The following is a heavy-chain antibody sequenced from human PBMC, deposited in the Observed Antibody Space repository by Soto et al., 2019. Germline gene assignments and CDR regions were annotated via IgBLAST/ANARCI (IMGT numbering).Heavy chain of an antibody. V-gene: IGHV3-23*01. CDR2: ISGSGGST. Sequence: EVQLLESGGGLVQPGGSLRLSCAASGFTFSSYAMSWVRQAPGKGLEWVSAISGSGGSTYYADSVKGRFTISRDNSKNTLYLQMNSLRAGDTAVYYCAKDYSPKPGWYSGSYYGLDYWGQGTLVTVSS. CDR1: GFTFSSYA. D-gene: IGHD1-26*01. CDR3: AKDYSPKPGWYSGSYYGLDY. J-gene: IGHJ4*02.